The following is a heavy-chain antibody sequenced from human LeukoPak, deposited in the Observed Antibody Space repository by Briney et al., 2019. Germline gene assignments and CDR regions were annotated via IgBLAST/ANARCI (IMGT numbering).Heavy chain of an antibody. J-gene: IGHJ6*02. CDR2: ISYDGSNK. CDR3: AKRSDLGV. V-gene: IGHV3-30*18. CDR1: GFTFSSYG. Sequence: GGSLRLSCAASGFTFSSYGMHWVRQAPGKGLEWVAVISYDGSNKYYADSVKGRFTISRDSSKNTLYLQMNSLRAEDTAVYYCAKRSDLGVWGQGTTVTVSS.